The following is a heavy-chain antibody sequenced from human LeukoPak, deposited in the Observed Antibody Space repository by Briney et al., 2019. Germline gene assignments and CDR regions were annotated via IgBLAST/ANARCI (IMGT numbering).Heavy chain of an antibody. V-gene: IGHV3-11*01. Sequence: KAGGSLRLSCAASGFSFSDYYMSWIRQAPGKGLEWVSYISSSGSTIYYADSVKGRFTFSWDNAKNSLYLQMNSLRAEDTAVYYCARGVAGLLQFDYWGQGTLVTVSS. CDR1: GFSFSDYY. CDR3: ARGVAGLLQFDY. D-gene: IGHD6-19*01. CDR2: ISSSGSTI. J-gene: IGHJ4*02.